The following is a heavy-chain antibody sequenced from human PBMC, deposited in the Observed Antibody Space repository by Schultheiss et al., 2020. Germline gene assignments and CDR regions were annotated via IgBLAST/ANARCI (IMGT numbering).Heavy chain of an antibody. D-gene: IGHD3-22*01. CDR1: GGSISSGGYS. CDR3: ARRRVNSSGYHYVGAIGYYYFAMDV. CDR2: IYHSGST. J-gene: IGHJ6*02. Sequence: SETLSLTCAVSGGSISSGGYSWSWIRQPPGKGLEWIGYIYHSGSTYYNPSLKSRVTISVDRSKNQFSLKLRSVTAADTAVFYCARRRVNSSGYHYVGAIGYYYFAMDVWGQGTTVTVSS. V-gene: IGHV4-30-2*01.